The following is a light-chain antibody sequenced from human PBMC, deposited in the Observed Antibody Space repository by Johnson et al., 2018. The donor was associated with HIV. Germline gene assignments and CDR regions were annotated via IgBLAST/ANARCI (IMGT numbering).Light chain of an antibody. CDR1: TSSIGNNY. V-gene: IGLV1-51*02. J-gene: IGLJ1*01. CDR2: ENN. CDR3: GTWVGSLIALF. Sequence: QSILTQPPSVSAAPGQKVTISCSGSTSSIGNNYVSWYQHLPGTAPKLLIYENNKRPSGIPARFSGSKSGTSATLGITGLPTGDEADYYCGTWVGSLIALFFGTGTRVPVL.